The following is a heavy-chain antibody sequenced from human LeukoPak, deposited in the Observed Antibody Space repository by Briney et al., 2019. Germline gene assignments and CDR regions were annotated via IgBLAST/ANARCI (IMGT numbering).Heavy chain of an antibody. J-gene: IGHJ5*02. CDR3: ARDPPASIAARPSQYNWFDP. CDR2: IYHSGST. V-gene: IGHV4-38-2*02. Sequence: SETLSLTCTVSGYSISSGYYWGWIRQPPGKGLEWIGSIYHSGSTYYNPSLKSRVTMSVDTSKNQFSLKLSSVTAADTAVYYCARDPPASIAARPSQYNWFDPWGQGTLVTVSS. D-gene: IGHD6-6*01. CDR1: GYSISSGYY.